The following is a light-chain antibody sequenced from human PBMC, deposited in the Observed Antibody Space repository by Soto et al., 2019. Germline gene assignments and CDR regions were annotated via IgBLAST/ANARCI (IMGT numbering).Light chain of an antibody. Sequence: QSVLTQPASVSGSPGQSITISCTGTSSDVGHYNYVSWYQQHPDKAPKLMIYDVSYRPSGVSNRFSGSKSGNTASLTISGLQAEDEADYYCSSYTSSSTDVLFGGGTKPTVL. CDR1: SSDVGHYNY. CDR3: SSYTSSSTDVL. V-gene: IGLV2-14*01. CDR2: DVS. J-gene: IGLJ2*01.